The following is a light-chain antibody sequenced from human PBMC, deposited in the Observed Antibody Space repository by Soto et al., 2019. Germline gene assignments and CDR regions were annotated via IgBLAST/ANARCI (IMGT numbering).Light chain of an antibody. Sequence: EIVLTQSRGTLSLSPGERATLSCRASQSVSVSYLAWYQHRPGQAPRLLIYGASNRATGIPDRFSGSGSGTDFTLTINRLEPEDFAIYYCQQYSTTPWTFGQGTKVEIK. CDR2: GAS. CDR3: QQYSTTPWT. CDR1: QSVSVSY. V-gene: IGKV3-20*01. J-gene: IGKJ1*01.